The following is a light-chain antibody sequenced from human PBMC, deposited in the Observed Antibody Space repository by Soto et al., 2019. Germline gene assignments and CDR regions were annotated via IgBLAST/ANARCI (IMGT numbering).Light chain of an antibody. CDR1: SSDVGGYNY. CDR3: SSYTSSSTPL. J-gene: IGLJ2*01. V-gene: IGLV2-14*01. Sequence: QSALTQRASVSGSPGQSITISCTGTSSDVGGYNYVSWYQQHPGKAPKLMIYEVSNRPSGVSNRFSGSKSGNTASLTISGLQAEDEADYYCSSYTSSSTPLFGVGTKLTVL. CDR2: EVS.